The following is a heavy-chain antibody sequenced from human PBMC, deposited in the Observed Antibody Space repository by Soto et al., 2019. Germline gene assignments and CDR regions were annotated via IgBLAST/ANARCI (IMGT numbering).Heavy chain of an antibody. V-gene: IGHV1-2*04. CDR1: GYTFTGYY. D-gene: IGHD2-2*01. J-gene: IGHJ6*02. Sequence: QVQLVQSGAEVKKPGASVKVSCKASGYTFTGYYMHWVRQAPGQGLEWMGWINPNSGGTNNAQKFQGWVTMTRDTSXXTXYXXLSRRRSDDTAVYYCARGGVVPAARNDYYYYGMDVWGQGTTVTVSS. CDR3: ARGGVVPAARNDYYYYGMDV. CDR2: INPNSGGT.